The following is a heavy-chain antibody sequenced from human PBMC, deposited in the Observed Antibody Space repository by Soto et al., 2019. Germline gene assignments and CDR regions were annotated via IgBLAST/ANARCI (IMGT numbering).Heavy chain of an antibody. Sequence: PSETLSLTCAVYGGSFSGYYRSRIRQPPGKGLEWIGEINHSGDTNYNPSLKSRVTISVDTAKNQFSLKVTSVTAADTAVYYCASGRGVRGSIITTYYYYSLDVWGQGTTVTVSS. CDR1: GGSFSGYY. CDR2: INHSGDT. D-gene: IGHD3-10*01. J-gene: IGHJ6*02. V-gene: IGHV4-34*01. CDR3: ASGRGVRGSIITTYYYYSLDV.